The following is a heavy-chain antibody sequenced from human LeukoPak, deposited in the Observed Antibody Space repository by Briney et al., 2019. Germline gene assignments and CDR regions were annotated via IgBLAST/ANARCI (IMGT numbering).Heavy chain of an antibody. Sequence: SETLSLTCTVSGGSISSYYWSWIRQPPGKGLEWIGYIYYSGSTNYNPSLKSRVTISVDTSKNQFSLKLSSVTAADTAIYYCARSTVIRGVIFYYFALWGQGTLVTVSS. CDR1: GGSISSYY. D-gene: IGHD3-10*01. V-gene: IGHV4-59*08. CDR2: IYYSGST. J-gene: IGHJ4*02. CDR3: ARSTVIRGVIFYYFAL.